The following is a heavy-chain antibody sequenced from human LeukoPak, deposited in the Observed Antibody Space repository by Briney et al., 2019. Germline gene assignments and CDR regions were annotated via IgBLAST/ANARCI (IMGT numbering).Heavy chain of an antibody. J-gene: IGHJ4*02. D-gene: IGHD3-3*01. V-gene: IGHV1-58*01. CDR2: IVVGSGNT. CDR1: GFTFTSSA. CDR3: AADQRFLEWLLSFDY. Sequence: GASVKVSCKASGFTFTSSAVQWVRQARGQRLEWVGWIVVGSGNTNYAQEFQERVTITRDMSTSTAYMELSSLRSEDTAVYYCAADQRFLEWLLSFDYWGQGTLVTVSS.